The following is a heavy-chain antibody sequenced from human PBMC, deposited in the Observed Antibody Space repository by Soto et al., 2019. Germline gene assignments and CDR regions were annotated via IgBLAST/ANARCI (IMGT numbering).Heavy chain of an antibody. CDR1: GGSISSSSYY. Sequence: SETLSLTCTVSGGSISSSSYYWGWIRQPPGKGLEWIGSIYYSGSTYYNPSLKSRVTISVDTSKNQFSLKLSSVTAADTAVYYCARGDYYDSSGPFGSYYYGMDVWGQGTTVTVSS. V-gene: IGHV4-39*01. CDR3: ARGDYYDSSGPFGSYYYGMDV. J-gene: IGHJ6*02. CDR2: IYYSGST. D-gene: IGHD3-22*01.